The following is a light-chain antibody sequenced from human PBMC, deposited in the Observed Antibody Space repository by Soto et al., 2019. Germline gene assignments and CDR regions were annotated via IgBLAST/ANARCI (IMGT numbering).Light chain of an antibody. J-gene: IGKJ3*01. CDR3: QQYGSSPRIT. Sequence: EIVLTQSPGTLSLSPGERATLSCRASQSVSSSYLAWYQQKPGQAPRLLIYGASSRATGIPDRFSGSGSGTDFTLTISGLEPEDFAVYYCQQYGSSPRITFGPGTKVDIK. CDR1: QSVSSSY. V-gene: IGKV3-20*01. CDR2: GAS.